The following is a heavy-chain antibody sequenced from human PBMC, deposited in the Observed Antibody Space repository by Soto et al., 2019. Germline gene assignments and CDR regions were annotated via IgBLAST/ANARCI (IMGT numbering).Heavy chain of an antibody. Sequence: GGSLRLSCAASGFSFSYYGMNWVRQAPGKGLEWVSSISGSGGSIYYADSVKGRFTISRDNSKNTLYLQMNSLRAEDTAVYYRAKDRVVVAATKLAFDIWGQGTMVTVSS. D-gene: IGHD2-15*01. CDR3: AKDRVVVAATKLAFDI. CDR1: GFSFSYYG. J-gene: IGHJ3*02. V-gene: IGHV3-23*01. CDR2: ISGSGGSI.